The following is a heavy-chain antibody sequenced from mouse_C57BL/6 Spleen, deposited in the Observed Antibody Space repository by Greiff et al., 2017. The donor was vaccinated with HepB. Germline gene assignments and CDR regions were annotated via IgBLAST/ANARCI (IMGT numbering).Heavy chain of an antibody. V-gene: IGHV1-54*01. D-gene: IGHD1-1*01. CDR2: INPGSGGT. Sequence: VQLQQSGAELVRPGTSVKVSCKASGYAFTNYLIEWVKQRPGQGLEWIGVINPGSGGTNYNEKFKGKATLTADKSSSTAYMQLSSLTSEDSAVYFCARGYYYGSISWYFDVWGTGTTVTVSS. CDR1: GYAFTNYL. J-gene: IGHJ1*03. CDR3: ARGYYYGSISWYFDV.